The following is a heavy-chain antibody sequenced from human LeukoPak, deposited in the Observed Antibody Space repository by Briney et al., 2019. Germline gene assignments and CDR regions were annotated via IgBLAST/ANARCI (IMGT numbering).Heavy chain of an antibody. J-gene: IGHJ3*02. V-gene: IGHV3-11*01. CDR2: ISSSGSTI. Sequence: GGSLRLSCAASGFTFSDYYMSWIRQAPGKGLEWVSYISSSGSTIYYADSVKGRFTISRDNAKNSLYLQMNSLRAEDTAVYYCARDLSLSITMIVVVPDAFDIWGQGTMDTVSS. CDR3: ARDLSLSITMIVVVPDAFDI. D-gene: IGHD3-22*01. CDR1: GFTFSDYY.